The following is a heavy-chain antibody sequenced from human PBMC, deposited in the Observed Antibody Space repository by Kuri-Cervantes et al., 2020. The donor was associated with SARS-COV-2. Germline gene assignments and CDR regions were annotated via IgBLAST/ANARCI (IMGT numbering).Heavy chain of an antibody. CDR3: AKSEGTPGLKY. V-gene: IGHV3-23*01. J-gene: IGHJ4*02. CDR2: ISGSGDSV. CDR1: GFTFSSYA. D-gene: IGHD1-1*01. Sequence: ETPGFTFSSYAMTWVRQAPGKGLEWVSAISGSGDSVYFADSVKGRFTISRDNSKNTVFLQMDSLRAADTAVYYCAKSEGTPGLKYWGQGTLVTVSS.